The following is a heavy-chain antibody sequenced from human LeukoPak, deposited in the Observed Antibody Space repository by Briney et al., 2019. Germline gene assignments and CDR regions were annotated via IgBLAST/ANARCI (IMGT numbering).Heavy chain of an antibody. CDR3: ARDMTTATTCYLQH. CDR2: ISSSSNYI. D-gene: IGHD4-17*01. V-gene: IGHV3-21*01. CDR1: GFTFSTCS. Sequence: GGSLRLSCAASGFTFSTCSMNWVRQAPGKGLDWVSSISSSSNYIYYADSVKGRFSISRDDAKNSLFLQMNGLRAEDTAVYYCARDMTTATTCYLQHWGQGTLVTVSS. J-gene: IGHJ1*01.